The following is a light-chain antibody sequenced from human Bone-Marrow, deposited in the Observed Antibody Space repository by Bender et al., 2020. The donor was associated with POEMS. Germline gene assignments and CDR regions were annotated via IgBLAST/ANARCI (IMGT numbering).Light chain of an antibody. Sequence: QSALTQPASVSGSPGQSITISCIGTSSDVGIHNHVSWYQHHPGKVPKVIISEVNKRPSGVSNRFTGSKSGNTASLTISGLQSEDEADYYCAVWDDSLNGWVFGGGTKLTVL. J-gene: IGLJ3*02. CDR1: SSDVGIHNH. CDR3: AVWDDSLNGWV. V-gene: IGLV2-23*02. CDR2: EVN.